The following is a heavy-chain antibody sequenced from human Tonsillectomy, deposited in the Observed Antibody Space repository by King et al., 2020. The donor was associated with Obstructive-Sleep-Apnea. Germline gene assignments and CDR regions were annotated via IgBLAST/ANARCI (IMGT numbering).Heavy chain of an antibody. Sequence: LQLQESGPRLLKPSETLSLTCTGSGGSIRSYYWSWIRQPPGKELEGFGGFYYSGTTNYNLSLKRRVTISVDTSKNQFSLKRSSLTAADTAVYYCAAYQGGGFDPWGQGTLVTVSS. J-gene: IGHJ5*02. CDR2: FYYSGTT. CDR3: AAYQGGGFDP. D-gene: IGHD4-17*01. CDR1: GGSIRSYY. V-gene: IGHV4-59*01.